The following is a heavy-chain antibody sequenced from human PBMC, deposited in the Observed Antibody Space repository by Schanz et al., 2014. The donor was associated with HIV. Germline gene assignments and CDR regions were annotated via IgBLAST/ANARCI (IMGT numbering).Heavy chain of an antibody. V-gene: IGHV1-8*01. J-gene: IGHJ3*01. CDR1: GGTFSSHA. CDR2: INPKSGNT. Sequence: QVQLVQSGAEVKKPGSSVKVSCKASGGTFSSHAISWVRQAAGQGLEWMAWINPKSGNTGYARKFQGRVTVTINTSKRTIYMELRGLTSEDAAVYYCARAGLWYNSGDYYGSAFDVWGPGTAVTVAS. D-gene: IGHD3-3*01. CDR3: ARAGLWYNSGDYYGSAFDV.